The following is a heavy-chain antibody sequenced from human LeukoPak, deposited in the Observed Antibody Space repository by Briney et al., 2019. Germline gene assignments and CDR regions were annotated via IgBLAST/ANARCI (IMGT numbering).Heavy chain of an antibody. CDR3: ARDGSSKGATAAAGHFYYYYMDV. Sequence: GGSLRLSCAASGFTFSDYYMSWIRQAPGKGLEWVSYISSSGSTIYYADSVKGRFTTSRDNAKNSLYLQMNSLRAEDTAVYYCARDGSSKGATAAAGHFYYYYMDVWGKGTTVTVSS. CDR1: GFTFSDYY. J-gene: IGHJ6*03. CDR2: ISSSGSTI. D-gene: IGHD6-13*01. V-gene: IGHV3-11*04.